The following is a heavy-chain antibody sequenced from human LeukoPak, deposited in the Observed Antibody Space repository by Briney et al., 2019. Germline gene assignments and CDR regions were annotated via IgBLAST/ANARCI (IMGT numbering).Heavy chain of an antibody. D-gene: IGHD2-21*01. J-gene: IGHJ4*02. CDR1: GGSISSYY. Sequence: TLSLTCTVSGGSISSYYWSWIRQPPGKALEWLARIDWDDDKYYSTSLKTRLTISKDTSKNQVVLIMTNMDPVDTATYYCARMKSVVVDQAFDYWGQGILVTVSS. V-gene: IGHV2-70*11. CDR3: ARMKSVVVDQAFDY. CDR2: IDWDDDK.